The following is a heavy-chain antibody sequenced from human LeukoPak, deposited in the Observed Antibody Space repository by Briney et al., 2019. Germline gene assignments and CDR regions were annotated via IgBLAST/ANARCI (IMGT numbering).Heavy chain of an antibody. CDR3: ARARSGWFDP. Sequence: GGSLRLSCAASGFTFSSYAMSWVRQAPGKGLEWVSAISGSGGSTYYADSVKGRFTISRDNAKNSLYLQMNSLRAEDTAVYYCARARSGWFDPWGQGTLVTVSS. CDR1: GFTFSSYA. J-gene: IGHJ5*02. V-gene: IGHV3-23*01. CDR2: ISGSGGST. D-gene: IGHD1-26*01.